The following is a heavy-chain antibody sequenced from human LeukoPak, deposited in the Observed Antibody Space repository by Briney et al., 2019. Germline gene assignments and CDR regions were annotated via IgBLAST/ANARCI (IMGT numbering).Heavy chain of an antibody. Sequence: GGSLRLSCAASGLTFSSYEMNWVRQAPGKGLEWVSYISSSGSTIYYADSVKGRFTISRDNAKDSLYLQMNSLRAEDTAVYYCASFFRSSSSSPYYYYGMDVWGQGTTVTVSS. D-gene: IGHD2-15*01. CDR1: GLTFSSYE. CDR2: ISSSGSTI. CDR3: ASFFRSSSSSPYYYYGMDV. V-gene: IGHV3-48*03. J-gene: IGHJ6*02.